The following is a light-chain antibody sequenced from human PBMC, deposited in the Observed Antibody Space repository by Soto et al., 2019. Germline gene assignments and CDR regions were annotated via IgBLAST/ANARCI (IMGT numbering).Light chain of an antibody. V-gene: IGKV1-5*03. CDR1: QSISSW. CDR2: KAP. Sequence: DIQMTQSPSTLSASVGDRVTITCRASQSISSWLAWYQQKPGKTPKLLLYKAPSLESGAPSRFSGTGSSTEFTPTIRSPQANDFAIYYCQQYNSYSFTFGRGTKVDIK. J-gene: IGKJ3*01. CDR3: QQYNSYSFT.